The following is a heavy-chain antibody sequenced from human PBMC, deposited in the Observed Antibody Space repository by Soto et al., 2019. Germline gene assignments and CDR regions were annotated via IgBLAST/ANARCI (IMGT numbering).Heavy chain of an antibody. CDR1: GYTFTSYG. CDR2: ISAYNGNT. V-gene: IGHV1-18*01. D-gene: IGHD2-2*01. CDR3: ATYNLGYCSSTSCYPGSYGMDV. Sequence: QVQLVQSGAEVKKPGASVKVSCKASGYTFTSYGISWVRQAPGQGLEWMGWISAYNGNTNYAQKLQGRVTMTTDTSTSTAYMELRSLRSDDTAVYYCATYNLGYCSSTSCYPGSYGMDVWGQGTTVTV. J-gene: IGHJ6*02.